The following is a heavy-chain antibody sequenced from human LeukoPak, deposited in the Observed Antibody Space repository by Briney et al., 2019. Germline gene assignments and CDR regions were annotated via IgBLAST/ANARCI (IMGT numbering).Heavy chain of an antibody. J-gene: IGHJ4*02. CDR2: IYRGDSDA. D-gene: IGHD6-19*01. V-gene: IGHV5-51*01. CDR1: GYSFTNTFTRYW. Sequence: GESLKISCKGSGYSFTNTFTRYWIGWVRQMPEKGLEGMGIIYRGDSDARYSPSFQGQVTISADKSISTAYLQWSSLKASDTAMYYCARRAAVAGFDYWGQGTLVTVSS. CDR3: ARRAAVAGFDY.